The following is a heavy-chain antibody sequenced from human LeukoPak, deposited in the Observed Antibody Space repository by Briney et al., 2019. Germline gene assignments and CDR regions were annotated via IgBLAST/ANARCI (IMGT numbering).Heavy chain of an antibody. CDR3: ARARERYYDSSDTLDY. J-gene: IGHJ4*02. V-gene: IGHV4-30-2*01. D-gene: IGHD3-22*01. CDR2: IYHSGST. Sequence: KPSETLSLTCTVSGGSISSGGYYWSWIRQPPGKGLEWIGYIYHSGSTYYNPSLKSRVTISVDRSKNQFSLKVSSVTAADTAVYYCARARERYYDSSDTLDYWGQGTLVTVSS. CDR1: GGSISSGGYY.